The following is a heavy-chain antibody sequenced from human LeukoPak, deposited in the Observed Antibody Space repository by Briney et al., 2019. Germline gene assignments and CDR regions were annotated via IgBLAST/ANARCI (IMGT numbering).Heavy chain of an antibody. V-gene: IGHV3-66*01. CDR1: GFTVSSNY. CDR3: AREVPYCSGGSCYSRAFDI. CDR2: IYSGGST. Sequence: GGSLRLSCAASGFTVSSNYMSWVRQAPGKGLEWVSVIYSGGSTYYADSVKGRFTIPRDNSKNTLYLQMNSLRAEDTAVYYCAREVPYCSGGSCYSRAFDIWGQGTMVTVSP. D-gene: IGHD2-15*01. J-gene: IGHJ3*02.